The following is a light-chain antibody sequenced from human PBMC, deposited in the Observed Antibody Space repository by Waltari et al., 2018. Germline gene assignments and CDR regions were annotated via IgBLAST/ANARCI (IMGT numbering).Light chain of an antibody. V-gene: IGKV1-12*01. J-gene: IGKJ4*01. CDR2: DAS. CDR1: QDINNC. Sequence: DIQMTHSPSSLSASVGDRVTITCRASQDINNCLAWYQQKPGKAPNLLIYDASSLESGVPSRFSGSGSGADFTLTITSLQSEDFATYYCQQAKSFPHTFGGGTKVEIK. CDR3: QQAKSFPHT.